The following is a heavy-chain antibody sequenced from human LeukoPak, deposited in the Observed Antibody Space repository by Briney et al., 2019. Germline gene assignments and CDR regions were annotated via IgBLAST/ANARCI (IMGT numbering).Heavy chain of an antibody. J-gene: IGHJ4*02. CDR3: ARTKSVRGDSSPLGY. V-gene: IGHV1-3*01. CDR1: GYTFTSYA. D-gene: IGHD3-10*01. Sequence: ASVKVSCKASGYTFTSYAMHWVRQAPGQRLEWMGWINAGNGNTNYSQKFQGRVTITRDTSASTAYMELSSLRSEDTAVYYCARTKSVRGDSSPLGYWGQGTLVTVSS. CDR2: INAGNGNT.